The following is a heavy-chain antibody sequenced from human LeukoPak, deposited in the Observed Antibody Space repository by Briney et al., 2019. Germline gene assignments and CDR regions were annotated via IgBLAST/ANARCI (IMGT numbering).Heavy chain of an antibody. J-gene: IGHJ4*02. V-gene: IGHV3-48*03. CDR3: ARGGGAAAGTRIDY. CDR2: ISDSGSII. Sequence: GGSLNLSCAASGFTFSSYEMNWVRQAPGKGLEWVSNISDSGSIIYYADSVKGRFTVSRDNARKSLYLQMNSLRAEDTAVYYCARGGGAAAGTRIDYWGQGTLVTVSS. D-gene: IGHD6-13*01. CDR1: GFTFSSYE.